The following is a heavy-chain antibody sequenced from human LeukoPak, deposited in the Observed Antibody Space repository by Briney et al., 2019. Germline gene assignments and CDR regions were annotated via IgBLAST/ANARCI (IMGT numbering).Heavy chain of an antibody. CDR3: ARWGPGGGWSFDY. Sequence: GGSLRLSCAASGFTFSDYGMNWVRQAPGKGLEWVSYISSRSSTIYYADSVKGRFPISRGDAKNSLYLQMSSLRAEDTAVYYCARWGPGGGWSFDYWGQGTLVTVSS. CDR2: ISSRSSTI. CDR1: GFTFSDYG. V-gene: IGHV3-48*04. J-gene: IGHJ4*02. D-gene: IGHD6-19*01.